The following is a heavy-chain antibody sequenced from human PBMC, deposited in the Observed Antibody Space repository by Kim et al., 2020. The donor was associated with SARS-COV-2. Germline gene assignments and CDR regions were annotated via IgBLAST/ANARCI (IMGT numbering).Heavy chain of an antibody. D-gene: IGHD3-10*01. V-gene: IGHV3-30*03. Sequence: GGSLGLSCAASGFTFSSYCMHWVRQAPGKGLEWVAVISYDGSNKFYADSVKGRFTISRDNSKNTLYLQMNSLRAEDTAVYYCAILDYYGSGGVDVWGQGTTVTVSS. CDR3: AILDYYGSGGVDV. CDR2: ISYDGSNK. J-gene: IGHJ6*02. CDR1: GFTFSSYC.